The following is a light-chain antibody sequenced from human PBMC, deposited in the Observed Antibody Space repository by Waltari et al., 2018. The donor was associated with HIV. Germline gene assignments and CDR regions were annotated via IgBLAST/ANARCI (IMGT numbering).Light chain of an antibody. V-gene: IGKV2-28*01. CDR3: MQGTHWPPYT. CDR2: LGS. CDR1: QSLPDYDGYDY. Sequence: DIVITQSPLSLSVTPGEPASISCRFSQSLPDYDGYDYLDWYLQKPGQSPQLLIYLGSNRASGVPDRFSGSGSGTDFTLKISRVEAEDVGVYYCMQGTHWPPYTFGQGTKLEIK. J-gene: IGKJ2*01.